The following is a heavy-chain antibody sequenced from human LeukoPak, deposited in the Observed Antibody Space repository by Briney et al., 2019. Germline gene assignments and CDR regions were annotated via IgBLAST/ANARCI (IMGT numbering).Heavy chain of an antibody. V-gene: IGHV3-9*01. CDR3: AKDYGYSSSWYDY. CDR2: ISWNSASV. J-gene: IGHJ4*02. Sequence: GGSLRLSCAASGFTFDDYGMHWVRQAPGKGLEWVSSISWNSASVGYVDFVKGRFTISRDNAKNSLYLQMNSLRAEDTALYYCAKDYGYSSSWYDYWGQGTLVTVSS. CDR1: GFTFDDYG. D-gene: IGHD6-13*01.